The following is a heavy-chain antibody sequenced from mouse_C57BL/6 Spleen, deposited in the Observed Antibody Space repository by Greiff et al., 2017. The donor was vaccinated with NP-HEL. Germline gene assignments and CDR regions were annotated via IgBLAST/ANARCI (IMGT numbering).Heavy chain of an antibody. CDR1: GYTFTDYE. V-gene: IGHV1-15*01. Sequence: VQLQQSGAELVRPGASVTLSCKASGYTFTDYEMHWVKQTPVHGLEWIGAIDPETGGTAYNQKFKGKAILTADKSSSTAYMELCSLTSEDSAVYYCTTSYDYQFAYWGQGTLVTVSA. CDR3: TTSYDYQFAY. J-gene: IGHJ3*01. D-gene: IGHD2-4*01. CDR2: IDPETGGT.